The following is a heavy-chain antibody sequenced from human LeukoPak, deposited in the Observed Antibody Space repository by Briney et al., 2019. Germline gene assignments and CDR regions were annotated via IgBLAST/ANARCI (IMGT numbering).Heavy chain of an antibody. CDR1: GFTFSSYW. J-gene: IGHJ4*02. V-gene: IGHV3-7*03. Sequence: GGSLRLSSAASGFTFSSYWMSWVRQAPGKGLEWVANIKQDGSEKYYVDSVKGRFTISRDNAKNSLYLQMNSLRAEDTAVYYCAGRTPGAYFDYWGQGTLVTVSS. CDR3: AGRTPGAYFDY. CDR2: IKQDGSEK. D-gene: IGHD4-17*01.